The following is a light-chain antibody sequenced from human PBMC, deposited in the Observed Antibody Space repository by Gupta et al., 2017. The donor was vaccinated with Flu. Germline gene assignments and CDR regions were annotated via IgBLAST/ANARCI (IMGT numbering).Light chain of an antibody. V-gene: IGLV2-11*01. CDR1: INVLGCSSS. CDR3: TSHAGRVTWV. J-gene: IGLJ1*01. CDR2: DVT. Sequence: QCAPTLPRSVSVSPAQSVTVSCPVSINVLGCSSSVSWYQQRPGKAPELIRYDVTERPSGVADRFSGSKSGNTGYLTSAGLQADDEADYDCTSHAGRVTWVLGTGT.